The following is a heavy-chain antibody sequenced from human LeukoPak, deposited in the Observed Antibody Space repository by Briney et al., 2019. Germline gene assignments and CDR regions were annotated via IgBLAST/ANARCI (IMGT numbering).Heavy chain of an antibody. CDR1: GFTFRIYG. CDR2: ISSSGSYI. J-gene: IGHJ4*02. Sequence: GGSLRLSCEVSGFTFRIYGMNWVRQAPGKGLEWVSSISSSGSYIYYADSVKGRFTISRDNAKISLYLQMNNLRAEDTAVYYCAKMWQQLAAFDYWGQGTLVTVSS. D-gene: IGHD6-13*01. V-gene: IGHV3-21*01. CDR3: AKMWQQLAAFDY.